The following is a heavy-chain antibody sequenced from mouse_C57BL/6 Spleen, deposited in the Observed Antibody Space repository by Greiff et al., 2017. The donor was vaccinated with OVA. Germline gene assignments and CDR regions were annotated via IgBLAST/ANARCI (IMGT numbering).Heavy chain of an antibody. J-gene: IGHJ2*01. V-gene: IGHV1-80*01. CDR1: GYAFSSYW. Sequence: VKLVESGAELVKPGASVKISCKASGYAFSSYWMNWVKQRPGQGLEWIGQIYPGDGDTNYNGKFKGKATLTADKSSSTASMQLSSLTSEDSAVYFCAGSGLISYYFDYWGQGTTLTVSS. CDR2: IYPGDGDT. D-gene: IGHD1-1*01. CDR3: AGSGLISYYFDY.